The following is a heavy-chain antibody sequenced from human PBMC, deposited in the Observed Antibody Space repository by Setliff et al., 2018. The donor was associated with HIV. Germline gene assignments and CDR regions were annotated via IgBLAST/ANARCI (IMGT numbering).Heavy chain of an antibody. J-gene: IGHJ1*01. V-gene: IGHV3-48*04. CDR3: AKDGSGWSQH. D-gene: IGHD6-19*01. CDR1: GFSFSTHD. CDR2: ITSDSSVK. Sequence: GGSLRLSCTASGFSFSTHDMNWVRQAPGKGLEWISYITSDSSVKYYADSVKGRFTISRDNAGRSLYLQMSGLRTEDMAVYYCAKDGSGWSQHWGQGTRVTVS.